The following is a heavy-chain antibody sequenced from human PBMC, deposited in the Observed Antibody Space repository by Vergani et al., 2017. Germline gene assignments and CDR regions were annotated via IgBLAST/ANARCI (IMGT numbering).Heavy chain of an antibody. CDR2: IKQDGSEK. V-gene: IGHV3-7*01. CDR1: GFTFSSYW. Sequence: EVQLVESGGGLVQPGGSLRLSCAASGFTFSSYWMSWVRQAPGKGLEWVANIKQDGSEKYYADSVKGRFTISRDNSKNTLYLQMNSLRAEDTAVYYCAKDSYDGVAQIDYWGQGTLVTVSS. CDR3: AKDSYDGVAQIDY. D-gene: IGHD3-16*01. J-gene: IGHJ4*02.